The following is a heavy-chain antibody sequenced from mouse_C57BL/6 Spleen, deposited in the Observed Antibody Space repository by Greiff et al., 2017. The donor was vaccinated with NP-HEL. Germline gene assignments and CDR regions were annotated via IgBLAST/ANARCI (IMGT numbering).Heavy chain of an antibody. Sequence: VQLKQSGAELVKPGASVKLSCTASGFNIKDYYMHWVKQRTEQGLEWIGRIDPEDGETKYAPKFPGKATITADTSSNTAYLQLSSLTSEDTAVYYCARYDGYGDYWGQGTTLTVSS. CDR3: ARYDGYGDY. J-gene: IGHJ2*01. V-gene: IGHV14-2*01. D-gene: IGHD2-3*01. CDR2: IDPEDGET. CDR1: GFNIKDYY.